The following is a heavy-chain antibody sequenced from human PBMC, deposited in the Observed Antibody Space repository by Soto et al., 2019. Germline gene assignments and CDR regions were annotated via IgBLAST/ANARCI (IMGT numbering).Heavy chain of an antibody. J-gene: IGHJ4*02. V-gene: IGHV3-33*01. Sequence: GGSLRLSCAASGFTFSSYGMHWVRQAPGKGPEWVAVIWYDGSNKYYADSVKGRFTISRDNSKNTLYLQMNSLRAEDTAAYYCAREGGYSGYDYFDYWGQGTLVTVSS. D-gene: IGHD5-12*01. CDR2: IWYDGSNK. CDR3: AREGGYSGYDYFDY. CDR1: GFTFSSYG.